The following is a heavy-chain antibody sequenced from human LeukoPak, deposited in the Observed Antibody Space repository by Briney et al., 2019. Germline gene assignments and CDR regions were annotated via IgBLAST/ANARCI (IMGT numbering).Heavy chain of an antibody. CDR2: IYYSGST. CDR3: ARPYSSSWLNWFDP. Sequence: PSETLSLTCTVSGGSISGSNYYWGWIRQPPGKGLEWIGTIYYSGSTYYNPSLKSRVTISVDTSKNQFSLKLSSVTAADTAVYYCARPYSSSWLNWFDPWGQGTLVTVSS. D-gene: IGHD6-13*01. CDR1: GGSISGSNYY. V-gene: IGHV4-39*07. J-gene: IGHJ5*02.